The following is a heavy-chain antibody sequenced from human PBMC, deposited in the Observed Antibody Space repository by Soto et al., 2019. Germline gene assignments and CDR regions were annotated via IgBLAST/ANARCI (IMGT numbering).Heavy chain of an antibody. CDR2: IYHSGSI. Sequence: PSLTCDVSGDSISSSLWWSWVRQTPGKGLEWIGEIYHSGSINYSPSLKSRVTISADRSKNQFSLTLTAVTAADTAVYYCATSQLGEYFDNWGQGTLVTVSS. D-gene: IGHD1-1*01. V-gene: IGHV4-4*02. CDR1: GDSISSSLW. CDR3: ATSQLGEYFDN. J-gene: IGHJ4*02.